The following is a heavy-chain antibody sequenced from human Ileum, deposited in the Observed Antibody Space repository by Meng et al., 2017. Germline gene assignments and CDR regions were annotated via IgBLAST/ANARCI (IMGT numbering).Heavy chain of an antibody. Sequence: SETLSLTCTVSGGSISSYYWSWIRQPPGKGLEWIGYIYYSGSTNYNPSLKSRVTISVDTSKSQFSLKLSSVTAADTAVYSCARFQTLAVAFDYWGQGTLVTVSS. CDR1: GGSISSYY. CDR2: IYYSGST. V-gene: IGHV4-59*01. D-gene: IGHD6-13*01. CDR3: ARFQTLAVAFDY. J-gene: IGHJ4*02.